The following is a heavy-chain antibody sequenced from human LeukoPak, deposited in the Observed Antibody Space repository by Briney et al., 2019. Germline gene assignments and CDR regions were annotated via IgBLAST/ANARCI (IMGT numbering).Heavy chain of an antibody. CDR2: ISYDGSNK. CDR1: GFTFSSYA. V-gene: IGHV3-30-3*01. CDR3: ARDYGADAFDI. J-gene: IGHJ3*02. D-gene: IGHD4-17*01. Sequence: GRSLRLSCAASGFTFSSYAMHWVRQAPGKGLEWVAVISYDGSNKYYADSVKGRFTISRDNSKNTLYLQMNSLRAEDTAVYYYARDYGADAFDIWGQGTMVTVSS.